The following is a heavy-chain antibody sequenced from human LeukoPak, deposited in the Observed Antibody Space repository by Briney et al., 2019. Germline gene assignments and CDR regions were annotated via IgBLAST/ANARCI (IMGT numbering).Heavy chain of an antibody. D-gene: IGHD7-27*01. J-gene: IGHJ3*02. V-gene: IGHV4-39*01. CDR1: GGSISSSSYY. Sequence: KPSETLSLTCTVSGGSISSSSYYWGWIRRPPGKGLEWIGSIYYSGNTYYNPSLRGRVTISVDTSKNQFSLNLSSVTAADTAVYYCARFVTGDGAFDIWGQGTMVTVSS. CDR2: IYYSGNT. CDR3: ARFVTGDGAFDI.